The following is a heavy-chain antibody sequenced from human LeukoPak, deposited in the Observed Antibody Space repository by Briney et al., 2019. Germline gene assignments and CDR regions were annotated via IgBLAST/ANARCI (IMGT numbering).Heavy chain of an antibody. D-gene: IGHD5-18*01. J-gene: IGHJ4*02. V-gene: IGHV3-15*01. CDR3: TTGTWIQLWLPDY. Sequence: GGSLRLSCAASGFSFNNAWMSWVRQSPGKGLEWVGHVKSKTNGGTTDYATPVKGRFSISRDDSKNTLFLQMNSLKTEDTAVYYCTTGTWIQLWLPDYWGQGTLVTVSS. CDR1: GFSFNNAW. CDR2: VKSKTNGGTT.